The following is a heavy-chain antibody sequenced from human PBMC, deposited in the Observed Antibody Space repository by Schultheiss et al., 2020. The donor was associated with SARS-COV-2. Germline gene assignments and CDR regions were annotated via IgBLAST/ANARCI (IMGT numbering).Heavy chain of an antibody. Sequence: SQTLSLTCTVSGGSISSGDYYWSWIRQPAGKGLEWIGRIYTSGSTYYNPSLKSRVTISVDTSKNQFSLKLSSVTAADTAVYYCATPRDGYRAYYFDYWGQGTLVTVSS. V-gene: IGHV4-61*02. D-gene: IGHD5-24*01. CDR2: IYTSGST. CDR3: ATPRDGYRAYYFDY. CDR1: GGSISSGDYY. J-gene: IGHJ4*02.